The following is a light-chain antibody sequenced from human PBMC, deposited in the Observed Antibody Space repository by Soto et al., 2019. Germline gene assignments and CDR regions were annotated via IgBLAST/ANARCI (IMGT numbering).Light chain of an antibody. CDR3: QHSYSTPLL. CDR2: AAS. Sequence: DIQMTQSPSSLSASVGDRVTITCRASQSISSYLNWYQQKPGKAPKLLIYAASSLQSGVPSRFSGSGSGTDFTPTISSLSPEDFATYYCQHSYSTPLLFGQGTKVEIK. J-gene: IGKJ1*01. V-gene: IGKV1-39*01. CDR1: QSISSY.